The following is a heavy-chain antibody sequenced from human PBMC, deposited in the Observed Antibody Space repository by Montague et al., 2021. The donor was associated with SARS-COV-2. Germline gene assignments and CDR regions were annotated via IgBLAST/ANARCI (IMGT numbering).Heavy chain of an antibody. CDR1: GVSIRSHS. D-gene: IGHD3-10*01. J-gene: IGHJ4*02. CDR2: LYYSGST. Sequence: SETLSLTCTVSGVSIRSHSWRWLRHHPESALEWIWYLYYSGSTNYNPSLKSRVTISVDTSKNQFSLKLSSVTAADTAVYYCARRGSSVWGVTVSAELDYWGQGILVIVSS. V-gene: IGHV4-59*11. CDR3: ARRGSSVWGVTVSAELDY.